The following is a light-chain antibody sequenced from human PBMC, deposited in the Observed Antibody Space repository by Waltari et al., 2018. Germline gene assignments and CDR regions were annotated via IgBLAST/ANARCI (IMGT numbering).Light chain of an antibody. Sequence: DIVMTQTPLSLSVTPGQPASISCKSSQSLLHSDGKTYLYWYLQKPGQSPQLLIYEVSGRFSGVPDRFSGSGSGTDFTLKISRVEAEDVGVYYCIQGIHLPPPPPTFGPGTKVDIK. J-gene: IGKJ3*01. CDR3: IQGIHLPPPPPT. V-gene: IGKV2-29*02. CDR1: QSLLHSDGKTY. CDR2: EVS.